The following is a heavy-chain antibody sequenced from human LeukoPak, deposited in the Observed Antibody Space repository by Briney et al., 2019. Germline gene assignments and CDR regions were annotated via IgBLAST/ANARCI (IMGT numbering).Heavy chain of an antibody. CDR2: INTDGSST. CDR1: GFTFSSYG. CDR3: ASAQNFWSGFISGSGAFDI. D-gene: IGHD3-3*01. J-gene: IGHJ3*02. Sequence: AGGSLRLSCAASGFTFSSYGMHWVRQAPGKGLVWVSRINTDGSSTSYADSVKGRFTISRDNAKNTLYLQMNSLRAEDTAVYYCASAQNFWSGFISGSGAFDIWGQGTMVTVSS. V-gene: IGHV3-74*01.